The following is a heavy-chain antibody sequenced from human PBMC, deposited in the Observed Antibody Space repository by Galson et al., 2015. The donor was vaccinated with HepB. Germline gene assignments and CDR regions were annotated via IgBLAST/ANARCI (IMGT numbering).Heavy chain of an antibody. CDR2: ISAYNGNT. D-gene: IGHD6-13*01. J-gene: IGHJ4*02. V-gene: IGHV1-18*01. Sequence: QSGAEVKKPGASVKVSCKASGYTFTSYGISWVRQAPGQGLEWMGWISAYNGNTNYAQKLQGRVTMTTDTSTSTAYMELRSLRSDDTAVYYCARDFGSSWVFWGKGVADYWGQGTLVTVSS. CDR3: ARDFGSSWVFWGKGVADY. CDR1: GYTFTSYG.